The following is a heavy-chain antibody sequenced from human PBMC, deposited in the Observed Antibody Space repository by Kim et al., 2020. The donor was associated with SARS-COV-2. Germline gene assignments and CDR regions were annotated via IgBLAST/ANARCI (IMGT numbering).Heavy chain of an antibody. CDR3: ARDDVFGITMVRGWGYGMDV. CDR1: GFTFSSYG. V-gene: IGHV3-33*01. CDR2: IWYDGSNK. J-gene: IGHJ6*02. Sequence: GGSLRLSCAASGFTFSSYGMHWVRQAPGKGLEWVAVIWYDGSNKYYADSVKGRFTISRDNSKNTLYLQMNSLRAEDTAVYYCARDDVFGITMVRGWGYGMDVWGQGTTVTVSS. D-gene: IGHD3-10*01.